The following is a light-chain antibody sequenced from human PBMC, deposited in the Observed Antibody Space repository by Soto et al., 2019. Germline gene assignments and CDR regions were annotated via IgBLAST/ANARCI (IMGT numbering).Light chain of an antibody. J-gene: IGKJ1*01. CDR1: QSVSSN. Sequence: EIVMTQSPATLSVSPGERATLSCRARQSVSSNLAWYQQKPGQAPRLLIYGASTRATGIPARFSGSGSGTEYTLTNSSLQSEDLAVYYCQHYNNWPRTFGQGTKVEIK. V-gene: IGKV3-15*01. CDR3: QHYNNWPRT. CDR2: GAS.